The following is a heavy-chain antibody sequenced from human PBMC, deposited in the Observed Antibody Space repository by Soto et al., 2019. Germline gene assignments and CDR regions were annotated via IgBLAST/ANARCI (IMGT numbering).Heavy chain of an antibody. J-gene: IGHJ3*02. D-gene: IGHD3-16*02. CDR1: GGSISSYY. V-gene: IGHV4-59*08. Sequence: SETLSLTCTVSGGSISSYYWSWIRQPPGKGLEWIGYIYYSGSTNYNPSLKSRVTISVDTSKNQFSLKLSSVTAADTAVYYCARHVIAPRNYIWGSYRIPDAFDIWGQGTMVTVSS. CDR3: ARHVIAPRNYIWGSYRIPDAFDI. CDR2: IYYSGST.